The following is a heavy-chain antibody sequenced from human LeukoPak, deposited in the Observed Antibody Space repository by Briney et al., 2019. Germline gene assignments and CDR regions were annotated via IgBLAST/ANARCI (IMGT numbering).Heavy chain of an antibody. J-gene: IGHJ4*02. D-gene: IGHD6-19*01. Sequence: ASVKVSCKASGYTFTGYYMHWVRQAPGQGLEWMGWINPNSGGTNYAQKFQGGVTMTRDTSISTAYMELSSLRSEDTAVYYCAAVSQIAVAGTGDYWGQGTLVTVSS. V-gene: IGHV1-2*02. CDR1: GYTFTGYY. CDR2: INPNSGGT. CDR3: AAVSQIAVAGTGDY.